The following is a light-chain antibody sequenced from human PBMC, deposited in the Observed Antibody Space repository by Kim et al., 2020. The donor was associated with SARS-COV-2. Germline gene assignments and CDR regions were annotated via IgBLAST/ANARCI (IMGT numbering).Light chain of an antibody. CDR2: DNN. CDR1: SSKLGNNY. CDR3: GTWDSSLSAEV. V-gene: IGLV1-51*01. Sequence: GPKVPISGSGSSSKLGNNYVSWYQQLPRTAPKLLIYDNNKRPSGIPDRFSGSKSGTSATLGITGLQTGDEADYYCGTWDSSLSAEVFGGGTQLTVL. J-gene: IGLJ2*01.